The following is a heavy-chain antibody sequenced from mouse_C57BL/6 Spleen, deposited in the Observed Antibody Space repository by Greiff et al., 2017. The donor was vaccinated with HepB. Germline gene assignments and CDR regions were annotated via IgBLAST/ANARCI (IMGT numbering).Heavy chain of an antibody. D-gene: IGHD3-3*01. CDR3: ARGGTRGYFDV. CDR1: GYTFTSYW. J-gene: IGHJ1*03. Sequence: QVQLKQPGAELVKPGASVKLSCKASGYTFTSYWMQWVKQRPGQGLEWIGEIDPSDSYTNYNQKFKGKATLTVDTSSSTAYMQLSSLTSEDSAVYYCARGGTRGYFDVWGTGTTVTVSS. CDR2: IDPSDSYT. V-gene: IGHV1-50*01.